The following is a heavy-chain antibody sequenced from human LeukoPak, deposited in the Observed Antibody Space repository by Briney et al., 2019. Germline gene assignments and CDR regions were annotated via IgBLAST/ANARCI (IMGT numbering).Heavy chain of an antibody. D-gene: IGHD3-10*01. CDR3: ARGVRITMVRGVISPMDV. J-gene: IGHJ6*03. CDR1: GGSLSGYY. CDR2: INHSGST. Sequence: SETLSLTCAVYGGSLSGYYWSWIRQPPGKGLEWIGEINHSGSTNYNPSLKSRVTISVDTSKNQFSLKLSSVTAADTAVYYCARGVRITMVRGVISPMDVWGKGTTVTVSS. V-gene: IGHV4-34*01.